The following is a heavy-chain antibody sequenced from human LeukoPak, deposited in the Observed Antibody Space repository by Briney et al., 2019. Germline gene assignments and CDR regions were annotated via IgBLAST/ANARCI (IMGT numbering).Heavy chain of an antibody. J-gene: IGHJ4*02. Sequence: ASVKVSCKASGYTFTSYYMHWVRQAPGQGLEWMGIINPSGGSTSYAQKFQGRVTMTRDMSTSTVYMELSSLRSEDTAVYYCAREAPDCSSTSCPPVFDYRGQGTLVTVSS. D-gene: IGHD2-2*01. CDR2: INPSGGST. V-gene: IGHV1-46*01. CDR1: GYTFTSYY. CDR3: AREAPDCSSTSCPPVFDY.